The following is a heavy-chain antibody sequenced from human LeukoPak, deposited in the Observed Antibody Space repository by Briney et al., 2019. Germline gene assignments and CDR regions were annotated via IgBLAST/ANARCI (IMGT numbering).Heavy chain of an antibody. J-gene: IGHJ4*02. CDR1: GFTFSSYW. CDR2: MNSDGSST. Sequence: PGGSLRLSCAASGFTFSSYWMHWVRHAPGKGLVWVSRMNSDGSSTSYADSVKGRFTISRDNAKNTLYLQMNSLRAEDTAVYYCARDPHYGDANYYFDYWGQGTLVTVSS. V-gene: IGHV3-74*01. D-gene: IGHD4-17*01. CDR3: ARDPHYGDANYYFDY.